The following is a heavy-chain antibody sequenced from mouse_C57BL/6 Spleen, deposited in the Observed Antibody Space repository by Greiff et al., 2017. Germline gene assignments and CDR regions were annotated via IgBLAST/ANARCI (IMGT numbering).Heavy chain of an antibody. CDR1: GYAFSSSW. CDR2: IYPGDGDT. J-gene: IGHJ3*01. V-gene: IGHV1-82*01. D-gene: IGHD2-5*01. CDR3: AKYSNYEAWFAY. Sequence: VKLQESGPELVKPGASVKISCKASGYAFSSSWMNWVKQRPGKGLEWIGRIYPGDGDTNYNGKFKGKATLTADKSSSTAYMQLSSLTSEDSAVYFCAKYSNYEAWFAYWGQGTLVTVSA.